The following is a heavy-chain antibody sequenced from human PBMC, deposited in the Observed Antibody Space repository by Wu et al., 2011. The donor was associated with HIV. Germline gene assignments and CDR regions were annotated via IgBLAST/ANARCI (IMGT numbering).Heavy chain of an antibody. D-gene: IGHD6-13*01. CDR1: GYTFTSYY. CDR3: ARGFGAAGTSSAFDI. Sequence: QVQLVQSGAEVKKPGASVKASCKASGYTFTSYYMHWVRQAPGQGLEWMGIINPSGGSTTYAQKFQGRVTMTRDTPTSTAYMELSSLKSEDTAVYYCARGFGAAGTSSAFDIWGQGTMVTVSS. CDR2: INPSGGST. J-gene: IGHJ3*02. V-gene: IGHV1-46*01.